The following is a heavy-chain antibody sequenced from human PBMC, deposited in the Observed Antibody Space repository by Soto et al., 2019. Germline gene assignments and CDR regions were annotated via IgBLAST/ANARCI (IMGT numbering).Heavy chain of an antibody. Sequence: PSETLSLTCAVSGGSISSGGYSWSWIRQPPGKGLEWIGYIYHSGSTNYNPSLKSRVTISVDTSKNQFSLKLSSVTAADTAVYYCARGLGYDSSGYIPRWFDPWGQGTLVTVSS. J-gene: IGHJ5*02. CDR2: IYHSGST. CDR1: GGSISSGGYS. D-gene: IGHD3-22*01. CDR3: ARGLGYDSSGYIPRWFDP. V-gene: IGHV4-30-2*01.